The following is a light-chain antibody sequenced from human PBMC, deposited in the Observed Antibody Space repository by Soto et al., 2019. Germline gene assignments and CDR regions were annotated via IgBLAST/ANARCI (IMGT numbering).Light chain of an antibody. V-gene: IGKV3-20*01. CDR1: QSVSSSY. J-gene: IGKJ5*01. CDR3: QQYGSPPQT. CDR2: GAS. Sequence: EIVLTQSPGTLSLSPGERATFSCRASQSVSSSYLAWYQQKPGQAPRLLIYGASSRATGIPDRFSGSGSGTDLHLTISRLEPEDFAVYYCQQYGSPPQTFGQGTRLQIK.